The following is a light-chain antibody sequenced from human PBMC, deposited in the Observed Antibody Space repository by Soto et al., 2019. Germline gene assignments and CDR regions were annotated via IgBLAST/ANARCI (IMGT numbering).Light chain of an antibody. CDR2: GAS. Sequence: EIGIRQSPGTVSMSPGERATLSCRASQSVSSNLAWYQQKPGQAPRLLIYGASTRATGIPARFSGSGSGTEFTLTISSLQSEDFAVYYCQQYNNWPPLTFGGGTKVEIK. CDR1: QSVSSN. CDR3: QQYNNWPPLT. V-gene: IGKV3-15*01. J-gene: IGKJ4*01.